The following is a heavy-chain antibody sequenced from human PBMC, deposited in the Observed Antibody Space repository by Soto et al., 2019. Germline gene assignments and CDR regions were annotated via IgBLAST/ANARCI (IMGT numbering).Heavy chain of an antibody. CDR2: ISGSGGST. Sequence: GGSLRLSCAASGFTFSSYAMSWVRQAPGKGLEWVSAISGSGGSTYYADSVKGRFTISRDNSKNTLYLQMNSLRAEDTAVYYCAKDASSGWYWRNPFDYWGQRTLVTVS. CDR1: GFTFSSYA. J-gene: IGHJ4*02. CDR3: AKDASSGWYWRNPFDY. V-gene: IGHV3-23*01. D-gene: IGHD6-19*01.